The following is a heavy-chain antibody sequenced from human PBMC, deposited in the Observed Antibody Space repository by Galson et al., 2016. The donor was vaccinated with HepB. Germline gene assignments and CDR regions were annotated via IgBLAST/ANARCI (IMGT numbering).Heavy chain of an antibody. V-gene: IGHV1-8*01. CDR1: GYTFTSYD. Sequence: SVKVSCKASGYTFTSYDLNWVRQATGQGLEWMGWMNPNSGDTGYAQKFQGRVTMTRNASISTAYMELSSMRAEDTAGYYCASDEGTTVVWGQGTLVTVSS. CDR2: MNPNSGDT. D-gene: IGHD4-23*01. CDR3: ASDEGTTVV. J-gene: IGHJ4*02.